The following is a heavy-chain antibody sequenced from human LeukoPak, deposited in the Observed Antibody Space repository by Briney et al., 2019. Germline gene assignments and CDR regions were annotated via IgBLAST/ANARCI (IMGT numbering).Heavy chain of an antibody. CDR1: GGSISSSSYY. Sequence: SETLSLTCTVSGGSISSSSYYWGWIRQPPGKGLEWIGSIYYTGSTNYNPSLKSRVTISVDTSKNQFSLKQSSVTAADTAVYYCARDRPGGSSLDYWGQGTLVTVSS. V-gene: IGHV4-39*07. J-gene: IGHJ4*02. CDR2: IYYTGST. CDR3: ARDRPGGSSLDY. D-gene: IGHD6-13*01.